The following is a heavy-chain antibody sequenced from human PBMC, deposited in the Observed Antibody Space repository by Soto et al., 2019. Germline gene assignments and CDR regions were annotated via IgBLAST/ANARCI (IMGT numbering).Heavy chain of an antibody. J-gene: IGHJ6*02. V-gene: IGHV4-34*01. CDR3: ARAARLGWLSHYYYGMDV. CDR2: INHSGST. D-gene: IGHD3-3*01. CDR1: GGSFSGYY. Sequence: LSLPCAVYGGSFSGYYWSWIRQPPGKGLEWIGEINHSGSTNYNPSLESRVTISVDTSKNQFSLKLSSVTAADTAVYYCARAARLGWLSHYYYGMDVWGQGTTVTASS.